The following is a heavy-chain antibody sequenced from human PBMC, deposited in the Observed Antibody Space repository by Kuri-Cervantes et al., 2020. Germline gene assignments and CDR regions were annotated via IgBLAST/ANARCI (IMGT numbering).Heavy chain of an antibody. CDR3: ARVIHWHLVIVRYNWFDP. Sequence: SETLSLTCAVYGGSFSGYYWSWIRQPPGKGLEWIGEINHSGSTNYNPSLKSRVTISVDTSKNQFSLKLSSVTAADTAVYYCARVIHWHLVIVRYNWFDPWGQGTLVTVSS. D-gene: IGHD3-16*02. CDR2: INHSGST. CDR1: GGSFSGYY. V-gene: IGHV4-34*01. J-gene: IGHJ5*02.